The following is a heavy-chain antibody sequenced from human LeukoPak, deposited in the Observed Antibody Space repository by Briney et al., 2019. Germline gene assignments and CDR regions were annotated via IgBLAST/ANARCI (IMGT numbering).Heavy chain of an antibody. J-gene: IGHJ4*02. Sequence: SETLSLTCAVYGGSFSGYYWSWIRQPPGKGLEWIGEINHSGSTNYNPSLKSRVTISVDTSKNQFSLKLSSVTAADTAVYYCARGRSELLWFGELCAYFDYWGQGTLVTVSS. D-gene: IGHD3-10*01. CDR3: ARGRSELLWFGELCAYFDY. V-gene: IGHV4-34*01. CDR1: GGSFSGYY. CDR2: INHSGST.